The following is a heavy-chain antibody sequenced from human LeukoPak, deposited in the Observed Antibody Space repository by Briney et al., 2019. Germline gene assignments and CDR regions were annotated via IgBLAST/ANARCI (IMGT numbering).Heavy chain of an antibody. V-gene: IGHV3-53*04. CDR3: ARESLGGYYDSSGYYYDY. J-gene: IGHJ4*02. CDR2: IYSGGST. CDR1: GFTVSSNY. Sequence: GGSLRLSCAASGFTVSSNYMSWVRQAPGKGLEWVSVIYSGGSTYYADSVKGRSTISRHNSKNTLYLQMNSLRAEDTAVYYCARESLGGYYDSSGYYYDYWGQGTLVTVSS. D-gene: IGHD3-22*01.